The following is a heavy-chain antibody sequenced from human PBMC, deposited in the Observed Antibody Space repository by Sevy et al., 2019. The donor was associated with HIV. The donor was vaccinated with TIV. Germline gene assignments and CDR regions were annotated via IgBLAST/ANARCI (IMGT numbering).Heavy chain of an antibody. Sequence: GGSLRLSCAASGFTFSNYAMIWVRQAPGKRLEWVSVISGTGGHTYYADSVKGRFTISRDNSKNTLDLQMNSLRVEDTALYYCAKDYVAWGQGTLVTVSS. V-gene: IGHV3-23*01. CDR3: AKDYVA. J-gene: IGHJ5*02. CDR1: GFTFSNYA. D-gene: IGHD2-15*01. CDR2: ISGTGGHT.